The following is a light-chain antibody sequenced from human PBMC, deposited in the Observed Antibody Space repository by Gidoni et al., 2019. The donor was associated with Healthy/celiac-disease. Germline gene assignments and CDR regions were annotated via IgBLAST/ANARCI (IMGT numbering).Light chain of an antibody. J-gene: IGKJ2*01. CDR3: QQYGSSLMYT. Sequence: EIVLTQSPGTLSLSPGERATLSCRASQSVSSSYLAWYQQKPGEAPRHLIYGASSRATGIPDRLGGSGSGTDFTLTISRLEPEDFAVYYCQQYGSSLMYTFGQGTKLEIK. V-gene: IGKV3-20*01. CDR1: QSVSSSY. CDR2: GAS.